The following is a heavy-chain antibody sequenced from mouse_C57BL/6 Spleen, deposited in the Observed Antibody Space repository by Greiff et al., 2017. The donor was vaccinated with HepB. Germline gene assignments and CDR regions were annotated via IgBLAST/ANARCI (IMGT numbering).Heavy chain of an antibody. CDR2: INPSTGGT. V-gene: IGHV1-42*01. J-gene: IGHJ4*01. CDR3: ARPLATVVAPYAMDY. Sequence: EVQLQQSGPELVKPGASVKISCKASGYSFTGYYMNWVKQSPEKSLEWIGEINPSTGGTTYNQKFKAKATLTVDKSSSTAYMQLQSLTSEDSAVYYCARPLATVVAPYAMDYWGQGTSVTVSS. CDR1: GYSFTGYY. D-gene: IGHD1-1*01.